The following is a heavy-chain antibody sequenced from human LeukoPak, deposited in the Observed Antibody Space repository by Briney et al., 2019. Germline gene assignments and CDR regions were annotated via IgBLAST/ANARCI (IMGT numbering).Heavy chain of an antibody. Sequence: GGSLRLSCAASGFTFSNYWMSWVRQAPGKGLEWVANIKKNGSEKYYVDSVKGRFTISRDNAKNSLYLQMNSLRAEDTAVYYCARYIRGLYSSGIDYCGQGTLVTVSS. CDR2: IKKNGSEK. J-gene: IGHJ4*02. D-gene: IGHD6-19*01. V-gene: IGHV3-7*03. CDR1: GFTFSNYW. CDR3: ARYIRGLYSSGIDY.